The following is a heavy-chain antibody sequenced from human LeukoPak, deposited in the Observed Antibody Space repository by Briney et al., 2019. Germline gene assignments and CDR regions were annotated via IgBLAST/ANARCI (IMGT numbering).Heavy chain of an antibody. CDR2: IKSKNDGGTT. CDR1: GFTFSNAW. J-gene: IGHJ4*02. CDR3: TTDQLSDSSGYQYFDY. D-gene: IGHD3-22*01. Sequence: KPGGSFRLSCAASGFTFSNAWMSWVRQAPGKGLEWVGRIKSKNDGGTTDYAAPLKGKFTISRDDSKNMLYLQMNSLKTGDTAVYYCTTDQLSDSSGYQYFDYWGQGTVVTVSS. V-gene: IGHV3-15*01.